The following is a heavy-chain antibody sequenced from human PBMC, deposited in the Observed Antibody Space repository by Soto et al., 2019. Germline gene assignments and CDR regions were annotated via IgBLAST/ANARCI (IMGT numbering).Heavy chain of an antibody. Sequence: PGGSLRLSCAASGFTFSSYSMNWVRQAPGKGLEWVSYISSSSSTIYYADSVKGRFTISRDNAKNSLYLQMNSLRDEDTAVYYCACMTTVTTLYYYGMDVWGQGTTVTVSS. V-gene: IGHV3-48*02. CDR3: ACMTTVTTLYYYGMDV. CDR1: GFTFSSYS. D-gene: IGHD4-17*01. J-gene: IGHJ6*02. CDR2: ISSSSSTI.